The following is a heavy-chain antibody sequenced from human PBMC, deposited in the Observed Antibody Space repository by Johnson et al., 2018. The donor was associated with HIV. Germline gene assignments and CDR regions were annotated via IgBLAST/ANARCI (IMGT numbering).Heavy chain of an antibody. Sequence: VQLVESGGGLVQPGGSLRLSCAASRLPVSGYYMTWVRQGPGKGLEWVSVISGSGGSTYYADSVKGRFTISRDNTKNTLYLQMNSLRAEDTAVYYCARDGLAANAFDTWGQGTMVTVSS. CDR1: RLPVSGYY. D-gene: IGHD3/OR15-3a*01. CDR2: ISGSGGST. CDR3: ARDGLAANAFDT. V-gene: IGHV3-23*04. J-gene: IGHJ3*02.